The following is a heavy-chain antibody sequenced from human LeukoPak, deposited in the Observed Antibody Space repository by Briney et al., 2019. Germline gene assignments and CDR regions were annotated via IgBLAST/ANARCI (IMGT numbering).Heavy chain of an antibody. V-gene: IGHV1-69*13. D-gene: IGHD3-16*02. Sequence: ASVKVSRKASGGTFSSYAISWVRQAPGQGLEWMGGIIPIFGTANYAQKFQGRVTITADESTSTAYMELSSLRSEDTAVYYCARDNSVGDIAWWFDPWGQGTLVTVSS. CDR2: IIPIFGTA. J-gene: IGHJ5*02. CDR3: ARDNSVGDIAWWFDP. CDR1: GGTFSSYA.